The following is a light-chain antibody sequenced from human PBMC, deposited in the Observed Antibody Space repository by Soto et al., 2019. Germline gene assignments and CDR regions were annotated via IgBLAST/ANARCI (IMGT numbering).Light chain of an antibody. CDR1: QSVSNY. CDR2: DVS. J-gene: IGKJ4*01. CDR3: QNRANWPLT. V-gene: IGKV3-11*01. Sequence: EIVLTQSPATLSLSPGERATLSCRASQSVSNYLAWYQQKPGQAPRLLIYDVSNRATGIPTRFSGSGSGTDFSLTISSLEPEDFAVYYCQNRANWPLTFGGGTEVEIK.